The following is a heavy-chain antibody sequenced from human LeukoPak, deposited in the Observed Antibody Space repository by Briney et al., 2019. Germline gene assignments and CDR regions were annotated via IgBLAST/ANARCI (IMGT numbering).Heavy chain of an antibody. Sequence: ASVNVSCKPSVYTFTDSYIHWVRQAPGVGLQWMGWISPNNGDTKYAEDFQDRVTMTRDTSINTAYMELTGLTPDDTAVYYCVRSPIGASAYWGRGTLVTVSS. D-gene: IGHD3-10*01. CDR2: ISPNNGDT. CDR3: VRSPIGASAY. CDR1: VYTFTDSY. V-gene: IGHV1-2*02. J-gene: IGHJ4*02.